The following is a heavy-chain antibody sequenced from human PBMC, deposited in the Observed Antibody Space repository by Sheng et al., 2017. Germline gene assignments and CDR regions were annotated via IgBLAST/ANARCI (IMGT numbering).Heavy chain of an antibody. CDR2: IRSESYGGRT. CDR1: GFNFGDYS. J-gene: IGHJ6*03. D-gene: IGHD3-10*01. V-gene: IGHV3-49*03. CDR3: TREYGDTVRLNGFGGLVVVDYMDV. Sequence: EVQLVESGGGLVQPGRSLRLSCEGSGFNFGDYSVTWFRQAPGKGLQWVGVIRSESYGGRTEYAASVKGRFIISRDDSKSIGYLQMNSLKIEDTGVYFCTREYGDTVRLNGFGGLVVVDYMDVWGKGTTVTVSS.